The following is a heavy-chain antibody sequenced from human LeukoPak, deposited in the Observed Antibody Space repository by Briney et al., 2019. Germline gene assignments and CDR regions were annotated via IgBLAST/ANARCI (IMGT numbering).Heavy chain of an antibody. CDR3: AKDVGYCSGGSSWCYFDY. CDR2: ISYDGSNK. Sequence: PGGSLSLSCAASGFTFSSYGMHWVRQAPGKGLEWVAVISYDGSNKYYADSVKGRFTISRDNSKNTLYLQMNSLRAEDTAVYYCAKDVGYCSGGSSWCYFDYWGQGTLVTVSS. V-gene: IGHV3-30*18. CDR1: GFTFSSYG. J-gene: IGHJ4*02. D-gene: IGHD2-15*01.